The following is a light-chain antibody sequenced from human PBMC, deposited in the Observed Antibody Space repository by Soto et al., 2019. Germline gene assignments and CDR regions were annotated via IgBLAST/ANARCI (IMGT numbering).Light chain of an antibody. CDR2: DAS. V-gene: IGKV3-15*01. Sequence: EIVITQSPATLSVPPGERVTLSCRASQSVKSNLAWYQQKPGRGPRLLIYDASTRATGIPARFSGSGSGTEFTLTISSLQSEDFAVYYCQQYNNWLRWTFGQGTKVEVK. CDR3: QQYNNWLRWT. J-gene: IGKJ1*01. CDR1: QSVKSN.